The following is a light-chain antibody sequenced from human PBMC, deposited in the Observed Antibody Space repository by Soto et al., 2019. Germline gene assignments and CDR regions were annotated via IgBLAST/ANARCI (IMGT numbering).Light chain of an antibody. Sequence: QSALTQPASVSGSPGQSITISCTGTSSDVGSYNLVSWYQQHPGKAPKLMIYEGSKRPSGASNRFSGSKSGNTASLTISGLQAEDEADYYCCSYAGSSTQVFGGGTKLTVL. CDR3: CSYAGSSTQV. V-gene: IGLV2-23*01. J-gene: IGLJ2*01. CDR2: EGS. CDR1: SSDVGSYNL.